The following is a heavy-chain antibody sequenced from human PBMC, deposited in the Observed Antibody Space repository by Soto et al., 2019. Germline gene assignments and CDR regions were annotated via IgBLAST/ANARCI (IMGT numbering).Heavy chain of an antibody. CDR1: GFTFNTYI. J-gene: IGHJ4*02. Sequence: GGSLRLSCAASGFTFNTYIIHWVRQAPGKGLEWVAVISGSGGSTYYADSVKGRFTISRDNSKNTLYLQMNSLRAEDTAVYYCAKGPYYYDSSGPIRSPFDYWGQGTLVTVSS. CDR2: ISGSGGST. V-gene: IGHV3-23*01. CDR3: AKGPYYYDSSGPIRSPFDY. D-gene: IGHD3-22*01.